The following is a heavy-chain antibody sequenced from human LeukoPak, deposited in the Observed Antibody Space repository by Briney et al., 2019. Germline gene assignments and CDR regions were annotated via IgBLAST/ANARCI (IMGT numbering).Heavy chain of an antibody. CDR2: IYFSGST. Sequence: SQTLSLTCTVSGGSISSGGYYWSWIRQHPGKGLEWIGSIYFSGSTYYNPSLKSRVSISVDTSMNHFSLKLSSVTAADTAVYFCARSLLGAAHHFDYWGQGTLVTVSS. D-gene: IGHD6-6*01. V-gene: IGHV4-39*02. J-gene: IGHJ4*02. CDR1: GGSISSGGYY. CDR3: ARSLLGAAHHFDY.